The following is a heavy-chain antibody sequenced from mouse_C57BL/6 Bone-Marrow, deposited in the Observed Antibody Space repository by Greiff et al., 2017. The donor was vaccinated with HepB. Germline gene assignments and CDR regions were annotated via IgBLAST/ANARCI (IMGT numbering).Heavy chain of an antibody. V-gene: IGHV1-52*01. CDR2: IDPSDSET. Sequence: VQLQQPGAELVRPGSSVKLSCKASGYTFTSYWMHWVKQRPIQGLEWIGNIDPSDSETHYNQKFKDKATLTVDKSSSTAYMQLSSLTSEDSAVYYCARYGYNNYAMDYWGQGTSVTVSS. CDR1: GYTFTSYW. CDR3: ARYGYNNYAMDY. D-gene: IGHD1-2*01. J-gene: IGHJ4*01.